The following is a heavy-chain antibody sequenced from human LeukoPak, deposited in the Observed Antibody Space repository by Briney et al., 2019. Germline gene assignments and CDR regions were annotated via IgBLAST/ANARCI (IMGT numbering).Heavy chain of an antibody. J-gene: IGHJ6*03. D-gene: IGHD3-22*01. Sequence: ASVKVSXKASGYTFTGYYMHWVRQAPGQGLEWMGRINPNSGGTNYAQKFQGRVTMTGDTSISTAYMELSRLRPDDTAVYYCARDRYYDSSGYYEYYYYYYMDVWGKGTTVTVSS. CDR3: ARDRYYDSSGYYEYYYYYYMDV. CDR1: GYTFTGYY. CDR2: INPNSGGT. V-gene: IGHV1-2*06.